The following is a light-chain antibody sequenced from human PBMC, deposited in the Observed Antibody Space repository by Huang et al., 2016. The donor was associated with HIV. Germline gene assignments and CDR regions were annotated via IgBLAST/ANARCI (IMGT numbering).Light chain of an antibody. CDR3: QQYFTTPLA. CDR2: AAS. Sequence: IQMTQSPSSLSASVGDRVTITCRTSQAISNSLVWYQHKPGKAPKLLLFAASRLDSGVPSRFRGSGSGTDYTLTISSLQPDDFATYYCQQYFTTPLAFGGGTKVEIK. V-gene: IGKV1-NL1*01. CDR1: QAISNS. J-gene: IGKJ4*01.